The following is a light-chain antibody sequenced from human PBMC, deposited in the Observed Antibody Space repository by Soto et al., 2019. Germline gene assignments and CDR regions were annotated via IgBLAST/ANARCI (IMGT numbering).Light chain of an antibody. CDR2: AVS. CDR1: QSVRNN. V-gene: IGKV3-15*01. CDR3: QQYNKWPPWT. J-gene: IGKJ1*01. Sequence: EIVMTQSPATLSVSPGEGVTLFCRASQSVRNNLAWYQQKPGLAPRLLIYAVSTRATGIPARFSGNGSETEFTLTISSLQSDDFALYYCQQYNKWPPWTFGQGTKVEIK.